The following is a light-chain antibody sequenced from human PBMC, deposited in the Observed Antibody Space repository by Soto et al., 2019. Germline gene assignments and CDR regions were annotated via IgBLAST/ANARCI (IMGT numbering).Light chain of an antibody. J-gene: IGLJ3*02. CDR2: DDS. CDR3: QVWDSSSDHYWV. V-gene: IGLV3-21*02. CDR1: DIGSKS. Sequence: SYELTQPPSVSVAPGQTARIACGGTDIGSKSVHWYQQRPGQAPVLVVFDDSDRPSGIPERFSGSNSGNTATLTISRVEAGDEADYYCQVWDSSSDHYWVFGGGTQLTVL.